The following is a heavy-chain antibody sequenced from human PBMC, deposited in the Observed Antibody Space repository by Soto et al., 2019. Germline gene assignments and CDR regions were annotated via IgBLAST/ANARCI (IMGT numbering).Heavy chain of an antibody. CDR1: GYTFTAHY. D-gene: IGHD1-26*01. J-gene: IGHJ3*01. V-gene: IGHV1-2*04. CDR2: VNPNSGDT. CDR3: ARIGTTGTYYDAFDL. Sequence: ASVKVSCKASGYTFTAHYMHWVRQAPGQGLEWLGWVNPNSGDTQYAQKFQAWVTMSRDTPISTAYMELSRLRSDDTAVYYCARIGTTGTYYDAFDLWGQGTMVTVS.